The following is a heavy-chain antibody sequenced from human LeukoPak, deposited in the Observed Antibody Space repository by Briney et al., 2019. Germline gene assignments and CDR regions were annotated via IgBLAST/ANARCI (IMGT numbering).Heavy chain of an antibody. Sequence: RTGGSLRLSCAASGFTFNTYAMGWVRQAPGKGLEWVSGITGIGDNTYYADSVKGRFTISRDNSKSLLYLQMNSLRAEDTAVYYCARGPPGYYDSSPLDYWGQGTLVTVSS. CDR3: ARGPPGYYDSSPLDY. CDR1: GFTFNTYA. D-gene: IGHD3-22*01. V-gene: IGHV3-23*01. J-gene: IGHJ4*02. CDR2: ITGIGDNT.